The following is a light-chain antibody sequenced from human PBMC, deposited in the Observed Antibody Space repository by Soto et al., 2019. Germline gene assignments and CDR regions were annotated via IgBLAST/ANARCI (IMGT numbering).Light chain of an antibody. V-gene: IGLV2-11*01. CDR2: DVS. CDR3: CSYARSYTLV. J-gene: IGLJ1*01. CDR1: SSDVGGYNY. Sequence: QSALTQPRSVSGSPGQSVTISCTGTSSDVGGYNYVSWYQQHPGKAPKLMIYDVSKRPSGVPDRFSGSKSGNTASLTISGLQAEDDADYYCCSYARSYTLVFGTGTKLTVL.